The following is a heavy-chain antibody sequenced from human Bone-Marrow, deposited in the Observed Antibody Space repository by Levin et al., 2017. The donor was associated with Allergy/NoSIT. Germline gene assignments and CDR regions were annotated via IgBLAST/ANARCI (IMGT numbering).Heavy chain of an antibody. J-gene: IGHJ1*01. Sequence: GESLKISCQVFEYSFTDFWIGWVRHMPGKGLSWVGNILPGDSDTRYSPSFQGQVRLSVDKSINTAYMQWSSLKASDSAIYYCATKVAGKDFYDFWGQGTLVTVSS. V-gene: IGHV5-51*01. CDR3: ATKVAGKDFYDF. CDR1: EYSFTDFW. D-gene: IGHD2/OR15-2a*01. CDR2: ILPGDSDT.